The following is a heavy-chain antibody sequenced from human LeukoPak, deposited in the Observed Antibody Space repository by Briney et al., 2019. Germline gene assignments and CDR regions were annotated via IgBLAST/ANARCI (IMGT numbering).Heavy chain of an antibody. CDR2: ISAYNGNT. CDR3: ARVVRGYYYMDV. V-gene: IGHV1-18*01. D-gene: IGHD3-10*01. CDR1: GYTFTSYG. J-gene: IGHJ6*03. Sequence: ASVKVSCKASGYTFTSYGISWVRQAPGQGLEWMGWISAYNGNTNYAQKLQGRVTMTTDTSTSTTYMELRSLRSDDTAVYYCARVVRGYYYMDVWGKGTTVTVSS.